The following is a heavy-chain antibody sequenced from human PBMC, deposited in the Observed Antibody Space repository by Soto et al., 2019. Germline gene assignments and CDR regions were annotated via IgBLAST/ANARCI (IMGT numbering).Heavy chain of an antibody. J-gene: IGHJ4*02. D-gene: IGHD1-1*01. CDR1: GFTFSNFN. Sequence: EVQLLESGGGLVQPGGSLRLSCAASGFTFSNFNMGWVRLAPGKGLEWVSLISVDGATTYYANSVKGRFTISRDNSRSTLYLQVNILAADDTAVYFCVTQDFRSSTGTTWGQGTLVTVS. CDR2: ISVDGATT. CDR3: VTQDFRSSTGTT. V-gene: IGHV3-23*01.